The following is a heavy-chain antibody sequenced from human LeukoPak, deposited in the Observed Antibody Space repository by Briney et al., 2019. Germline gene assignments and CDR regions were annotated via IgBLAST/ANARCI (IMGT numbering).Heavy chain of an antibody. D-gene: IGHD3/OR15-3a*01. V-gene: IGHV1-2*02. CDR2: VNPNSGVT. CDR3: ASGLATSPFDY. J-gene: IGHJ4*02. Sequence: ASVKVSCKASRYTFTGYYMHWVRQASGQGLEWMGLVNPNSGVTNYLEKFQGRVTMSWDTSISTAYMELTRLTSDDTAVYYCASGLATSPFDYWGQGTLVTVSS. CDR1: RYTFTGYY.